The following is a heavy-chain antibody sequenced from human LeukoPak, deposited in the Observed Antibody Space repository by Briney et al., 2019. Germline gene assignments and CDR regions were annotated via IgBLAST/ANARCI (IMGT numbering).Heavy chain of an antibody. CDR3: ARDSHSGFE. J-gene: IGHJ4*02. Sequence: SETLSLTCAVSGGSFSFYFCHWIRQSPGKGLEWIGEIDNRGSIRYNPSLRSRVTISLDTSRNHFSLKLASVTAADTAVYFCARDSHSGFEWGQGTLVTVSS. CDR1: GGSFSFYF. D-gene: IGHD3-10*01. V-gene: IGHV4-34*01. CDR2: IDNRGSI.